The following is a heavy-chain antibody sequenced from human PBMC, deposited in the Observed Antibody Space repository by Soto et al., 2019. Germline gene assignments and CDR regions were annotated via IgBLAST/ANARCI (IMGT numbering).Heavy chain of an antibody. CDR2: ISGSGGST. CDR3: AVAHYGDYAY. D-gene: IGHD4-17*01. CDR1: GFTFSSYA. J-gene: IGHJ4*02. Sequence: ETLRLSCAASGFTFSSYAMSWVRQAPGKGLEWVSAISGSGGSTYYADSVKGRFTISRDNSKNTLYLQMNSLRAEDTAVYYCAVAHYGDYAYWGQGTLVTVYS. V-gene: IGHV3-23*01.